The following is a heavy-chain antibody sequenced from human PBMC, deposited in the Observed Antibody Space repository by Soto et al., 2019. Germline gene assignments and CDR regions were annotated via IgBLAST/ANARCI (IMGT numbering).Heavy chain of an antibody. Sequence: QVQLVQSGAEVKKAGSSVKVSCKASGGTFNNYAISWVRQAPGQGLEWMGGISPLSATTKYAQRFEDRVSITADEFTTTAYMEMSSLRSEDTAVYYCASEDYDTSGYSSQYFPHWGQGTLVTVFS. J-gene: IGHJ1*01. D-gene: IGHD3-22*01. CDR1: GGTFNNYA. V-gene: IGHV1-69*01. CDR2: ISPLSATT. CDR3: ASEDYDTSGYSSQYFPH.